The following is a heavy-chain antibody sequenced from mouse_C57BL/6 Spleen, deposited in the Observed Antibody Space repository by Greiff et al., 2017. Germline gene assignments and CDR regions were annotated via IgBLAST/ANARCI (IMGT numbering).Heavy chain of an antibody. J-gene: IGHJ3*01. CDR1: GYTFTSYW. CDR2: INPSDGGT. CDR3: ARGTYGSPFAY. Sequence: QVQLQQPGTELVKPGASVKLSCKASGYTFTSYWMHWVKQRPGQGLEWIGNINPSDGGTNYNEKFKSKAKLTVDKSYRPAYMQPGSRTSRDAAVNYCARGTYGSPFAYWGQGTLVTVSA. D-gene: IGHD1-1*01. V-gene: IGHV1-53*01.